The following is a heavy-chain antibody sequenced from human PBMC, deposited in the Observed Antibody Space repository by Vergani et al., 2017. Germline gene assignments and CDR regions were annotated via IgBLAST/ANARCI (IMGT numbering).Heavy chain of an antibody. V-gene: IGHV4-4*07. D-gene: IGHD5-24*01. CDR1: GASISSYF. J-gene: IGHJ5*02. CDR3: ARDQWDDDGPRGWFAP. CDR2: VHTDGTA. Sequence: VQLQESGPGLLKPSETLSLTCSVSGASISSYFWSWIRQAAGKGLEWLGRVHTDGTAYYNPSLRTRVRLSADLSQSQFSLKMTSLTAADTAVYFCARDQWDDDGPRGWFAPWGQGILVTVSS.